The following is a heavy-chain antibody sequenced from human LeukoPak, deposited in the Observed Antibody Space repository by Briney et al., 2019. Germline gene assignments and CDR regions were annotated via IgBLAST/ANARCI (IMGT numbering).Heavy chain of an antibody. CDR2: IKQDGSEK. D-gene: IGHD4-17*01. J-gene: IGHJ4*02. V-gene: IGHV3-7*01. Sequence: GGSLRLSCAASGFTFSSYWMSWVRQAPGKGLEGVANIKQDGSEKYYGDSVKGRFTISRDNAKNSLYLQMNSLRAEDTAVYYCARGGPYGDYCYAYWGQGTLVTVSS. CDR1: GFTFSSYW. CDR3: ARGGPYGDYCYAY.